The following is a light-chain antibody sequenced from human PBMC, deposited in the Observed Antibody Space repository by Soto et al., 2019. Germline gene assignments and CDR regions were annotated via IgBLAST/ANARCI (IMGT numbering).Light chain of an antibody. V-gene: IGKV3-20*01. CDR3: QQNGRSPPWT. CDR1: QSVSSSY. J-gene: IGKJ1*01. Sequence: EVVLTQYPGTLSLSPGERATLSCRGGQSVSSSYLVWYQQKPGQAPRLLIYGASIRATGIPDRFSGSASGTDFTLTISRLEPEDFAVYSCQQNGRSPPWTFGQGTKV. CDR2: GAS.